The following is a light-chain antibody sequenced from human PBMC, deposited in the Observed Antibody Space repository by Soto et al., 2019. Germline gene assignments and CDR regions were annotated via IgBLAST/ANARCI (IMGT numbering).Light chain of an antibody. CDR2: EGT. V-gene: IGLV2-14*02. J-gene: IGLJ2*01. CDR3: CSYTSISTSAV. CDR1: GSDVGNYNL. Sequence: QSVLTQPASVAGSPGQSITISCTGTGSDVGNYNLLSWYQQHPGKAPKLMISEGTKRPSGVSNRFSGSGSGNTASLTISGLQAEDEADYYCCSYTSISTSAVFGGGTKLTVL.